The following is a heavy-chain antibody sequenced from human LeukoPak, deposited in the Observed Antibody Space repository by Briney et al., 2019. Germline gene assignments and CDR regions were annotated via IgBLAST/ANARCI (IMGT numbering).Heavy chain of an antibody. V-gene: IGHV4-39*01. CDR3: ARLTRPGYYGSGSYYNASPFDY. J-gene: IGHJ4*02. D-gene: IGHD3-10*01. CDR1: GGSISSSSYY. Sequence: SETLSLTCTVSGGSISSSSYYWGWIRQPPGKGLEWIGSIYYSGSTYYSPSLKSRVTISVDTSKNQFSLKLSSVTAADTAVYYCARLTRPGYYGSGSYYNASPFDYWGQGTLVTVSS. CDR2: IYYSGST.